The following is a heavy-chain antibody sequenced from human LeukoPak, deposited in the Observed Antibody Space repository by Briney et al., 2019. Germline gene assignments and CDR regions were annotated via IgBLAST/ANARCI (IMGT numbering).Heavy chain of an antibody. CDR2: IKSEAGGGTT. Sequence: GGSLRLSCAASGFTFNDAWMNRVRQAPGKGLEWVGRIKSEAGGGTTDYAAPVKARFSISRDDSKNTLYLQMNNLKMEDTAVYYCTTNDAFDIWGQGTMVTVFS. V-gene: IGHV3-15*01. J-gene: IGHJ3*02. CDR3: TTNDAFDI. CDR1: GFTFNDAW.